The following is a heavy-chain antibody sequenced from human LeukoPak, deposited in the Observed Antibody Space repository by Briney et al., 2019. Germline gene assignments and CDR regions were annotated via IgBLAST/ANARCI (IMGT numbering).Heavy chain of an antibody. CDR3: ARLDGYGGNSGAFDI. J-gene: IGHJ3*02. Sequence: GGSLRLSCAASGFTVSSNYMSWVRQAPGKGLEWVSVIYSGGSTYYADSVKGRFTISRDNSKNTLYLQMNSLRAEDTTVYYCARLDGYGGNSGAFDIWGQGTMVTVSS. CDR2: IYSGGST. V-gene: IGHV3-53*01. CDR1: GFTVSSNY. D-gene: IGHD4-23*01.